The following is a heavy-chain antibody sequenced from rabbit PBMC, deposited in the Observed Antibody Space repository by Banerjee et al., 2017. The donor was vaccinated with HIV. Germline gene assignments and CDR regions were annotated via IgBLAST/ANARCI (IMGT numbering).Heavy chain of an antibody. CDR1: GIDFSRSYY. Sequence: AVSGGGLVTLGGSLKLTCKVSGIDFSRSYYMCCVRQAPGKGLEWIACIVDGTGYASWAKGRFTISKNSSTTVTLQMTSLTVADTATYFCARGYDDYDARLDLWDPRTLVTVS. J-gene: IGHJ6*01. CDR2: IVDGT. CDR3: ARGYDDYDARLDL. V-gene: IGHV1S40*01. D-gene: IGHD2-1*01.